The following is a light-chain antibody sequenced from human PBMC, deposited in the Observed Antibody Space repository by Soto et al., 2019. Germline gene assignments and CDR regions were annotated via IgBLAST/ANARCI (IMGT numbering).Light chain of an antibody. J-gene: IGKJ3*01. CDR2: GAS. Sequence: EIVLTQSPGTLSLSPGERATLSCRASPSVSSSYLAWYQQTPGQAPRLLIYGASSRATGIPDRFSGSGSGTDFTLTISSLEPEDFAVYYGQQYGSSPRFTFGPGTKVDIK. CDR3: QQYGSSPRFT. CDR1: PSVSSSY. V-gene: IGKV3-20*01.